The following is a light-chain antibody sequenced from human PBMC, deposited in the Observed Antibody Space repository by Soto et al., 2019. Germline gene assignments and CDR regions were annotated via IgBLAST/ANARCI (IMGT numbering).Light chain of an antibody. CDR2: DAS. V-gene: IGKV1-5*01. J-gene: IGKJ1*01. CDR1: QSISSY. Sequence: DIQMTQSPSSLSASVGDRFTITCRGSQSISSYLNWYQQKPGKAPKLLIYDASSLESGVPSRFSGSGSGTEFSLTISSLQPDDFATYYCQQYNSFQFGQGTKVDIK. CDR3: QQYNSFQ.